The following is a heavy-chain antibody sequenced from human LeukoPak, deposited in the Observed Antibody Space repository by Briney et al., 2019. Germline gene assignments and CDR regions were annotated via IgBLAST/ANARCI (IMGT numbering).Heavy chain of an antibody. D-gene: IGHD2-15*01. V-gene: IGHV4-38-2*01. CDR1: RFSISSGYY. Sequence: SETLSLTCAVSRFSISSGYYWGWIRQPPGKGLEWVATISHSGNTYFNPSLQSRVTVSLDTSKNQFSLNVTSVKAADTAMYYCTRGTLHLDTWGQRPLVIVSS. CDR3: TRGTLHLDT. J-gene: IGHJ5*02. CDR2: ISHSGNT.